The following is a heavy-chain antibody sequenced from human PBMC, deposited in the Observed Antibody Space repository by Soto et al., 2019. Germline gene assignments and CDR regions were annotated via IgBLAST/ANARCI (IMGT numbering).Heavy chain of an antibody. CDR2: IYSGGST. CDR3: ARDRGDYGGTGGVDAFDI. V-gene: IGHV3-66*01. Sequence: GGSLRLSCAASGFTVSSNYMSWVRQAPGKGLEWVSVIYSGGSTYYADSVKGRFTISRDNSKNTLYLQMNSLRAEDTAVYYCARDRGDYGGTGGVDAFDIWGQGTMVTVS. D-gene: IGHD4-17*01. J-gene: IGHJ3*02. CDR1: GFTVSSNY.